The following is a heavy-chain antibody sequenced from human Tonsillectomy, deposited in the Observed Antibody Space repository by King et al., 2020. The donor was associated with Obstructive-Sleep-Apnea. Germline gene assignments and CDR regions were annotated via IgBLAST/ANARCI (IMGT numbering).Heavy chain of an antibody. D-gene: IGHD5-18*01. Sequence: VQLVESGGGVVQPGRSLRLSCAASGFTFSSYAMHWVRQAPGKGLEWVAVISYDGSNKYYADSVKGRFTISRDNSKNTLYLQMNSLRAEDTAVYYCASSGYSYGSLPDGFDYWGQGTLVTVSS. J-gene: IGHJ4*02. V-gene: IGHV3-30-3*01. CDR1: GFTFSSYA. CDR2: ISYDGSNK. CDR3: ASSGYSYGSLPDGFDY.